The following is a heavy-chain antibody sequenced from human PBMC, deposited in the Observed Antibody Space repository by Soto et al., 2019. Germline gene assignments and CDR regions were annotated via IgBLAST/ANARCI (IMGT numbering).Heavy chain of an antibody. Sequence: QVQLVQSGAEVKKPAASVKVSGKAAVYTFTSYYIHWVRQAPGQGLEWMGIINPSGGSTSYAKKFQGRVTMTRDTSTSTVYMELSILRSEDTAVYYCARDADFDYWGQGTLVTVSS. V-gene: IGHV1-46*01. J-gene: IGHJ4*02. CDR1: VYTFTSYY. CDR2: INPSGGST. CDR3: ARDADFDY.